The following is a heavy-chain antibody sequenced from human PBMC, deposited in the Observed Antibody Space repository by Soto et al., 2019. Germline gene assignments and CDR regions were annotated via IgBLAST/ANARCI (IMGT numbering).Heavy chain of an antibody. Sequence: SQTLSLTCAISGDSVSANSATWDWIRQSPSRGLEWLGRTYYRSKWYNDYAVSVKGRFTISRDNAKNSLYLQMNSLSAEDTAVYFCASDWLAGEPHRRWNYWGQGTLVTVSS. V-gene: IGHV6-1*01. CDR2: TYYRSKWYN. D-gene: IGHD7-27*01. CDR1: GDSVSANSAT. CDR3: ASDWLAGEPHRRWNY. J-gene: IGHJ4*01.